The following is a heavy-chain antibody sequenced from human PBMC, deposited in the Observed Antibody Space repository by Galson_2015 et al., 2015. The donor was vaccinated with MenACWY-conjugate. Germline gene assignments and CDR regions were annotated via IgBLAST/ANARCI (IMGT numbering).Heavy chain of an antibody. CDR3: AARARYCSSTSCSYGMDV. J-gene: IGHJ6*02. D-gene: IGHD2-2*01. Sequence: SLRLSCAASGFTFSSYAMSWVRQAPGKGLEWVSAISGSGGSTYYADSVKGRFTISRDNSKNTLYLQMNSLRAEDTAVYYCAARARYCSSTSCSYGMDVWGQGNPGHRLL. V-gene: IGHV3-23*01. CDR1: GFTFSSYA. CDR2: ISGSGGST.